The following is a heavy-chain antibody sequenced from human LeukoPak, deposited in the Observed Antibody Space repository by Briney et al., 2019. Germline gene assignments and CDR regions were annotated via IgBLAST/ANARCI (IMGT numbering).Heavy chain of an antibody. J-gene: IGHJ5*02. V-gene: IGHV3-23*01. Sequence: SGGSLRLSCAASGFTFSSYAMSWVRQAPGKGLEWVSAISGSGGSTYYADSVKGRFTISRDNSKNTLYLQMNSLRAEDTAVYYCAKDSRQWLAYWFDPWGQGTLVTVSS. CDR2: ISGSGGST. D-gene: IGHD6-19*01. CDR3: AKDSRQWLAYWFDP. CDR1: GFTFSSYA.